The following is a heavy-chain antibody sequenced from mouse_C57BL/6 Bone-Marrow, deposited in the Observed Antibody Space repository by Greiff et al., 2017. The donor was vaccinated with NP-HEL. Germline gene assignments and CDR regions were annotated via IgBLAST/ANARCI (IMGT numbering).Heavy chain of an antibody. D-gene: IGHD1-1*01. CDR3: ARSDGLIYYHGSSSPWYFDV. J-gene: IGHJ1*03. V-gene: IGHV14-2*01. CDR2: IDPEDGET. Sequence: EVQLQQSGAELVKPGASVKLSCTASGFNIKDYYMHWVKQRTEQGLEWIGRIDPEDGETKYAPKFQGKATITADTSSNTAYLQLSSLTSEDTAVYYCARSDGLIYYHGSSSPWYFDVWGTGTTVTVSS. CDR1: GFNIKDYY.